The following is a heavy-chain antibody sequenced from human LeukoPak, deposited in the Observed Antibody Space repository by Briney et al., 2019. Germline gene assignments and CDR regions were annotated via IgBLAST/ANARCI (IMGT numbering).Heavy chain of an antibody. CDR2: ISPDGSAE. J-gene: IGHJ4*02. CDR3: ANQAYSQFDY. Sequence: GSLRLSCVASGFAFSSFWMSWVRQAPGKGLELVANISPDGSAEDYVDSVRGRFAISRDNAKRSLYLQMKSLSPEDTAVYYCANQAYSQFDYWGQGTLVSVSS. CDR1: GFAFSSFW. D-gene: IGHD4-11*01. V-gene: IGHV3-7*01.